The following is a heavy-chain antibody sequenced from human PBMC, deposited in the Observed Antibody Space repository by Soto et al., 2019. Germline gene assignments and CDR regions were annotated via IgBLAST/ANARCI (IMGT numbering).Heavy chain of an antibody. CDR3: ARQGSSSWPNWFDP. CDR1: GGSISSSSYY. CDR2: IYYSGST. J-gene: IGHJ5*02. D-gene: IGHD6-13*01. V-gene: IGHV4-39*01. Sequence: PSETLSLTCTVSGGSISSSSYYWGWIRQPPGKGLEWIGSIYYSGSTYYNPSLKSRVTISVDTSKSQFSLKLSSVTAADTAVYYCARQGSSSWPNWFDPWGQGTLVTVSS.